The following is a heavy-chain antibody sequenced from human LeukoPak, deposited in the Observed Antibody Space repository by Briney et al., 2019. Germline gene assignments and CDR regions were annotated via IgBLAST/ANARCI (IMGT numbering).Heavy chain of an antibody. Sequence: SETLSLTCTVSGGSISSYYWSWIRQPAGKGLEWIGRIYTSGSTNCNPSLKSRVTISVDTSKNQFSLKLSSVTAADTAVYYCARQPTDSSGYNWFDPWGQGTLVTVSS. J-gene: IGHJ5*02. V-gene: IGHV4-4*07. D-gene: IGHD3-22*01. CDR3: ARQPTDSSGYNWFDP. CDR1: GGSISSYY. CDR2: IYTSGST.